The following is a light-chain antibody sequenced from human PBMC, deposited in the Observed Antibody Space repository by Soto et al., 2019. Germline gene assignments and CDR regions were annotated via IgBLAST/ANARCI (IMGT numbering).Light chain of an antibody. V-gene: IGKV1-9*01. Sequence: IQLTQSPSSLSASVGDRVTITCRASQGIGSYLAWYQQKPGEAPKLQIFAASTLQSGVPSRFSGSGSGTDFTLTISSLQAEDFATYYCQQLSTYPSTFGGGTKVDIK. CDR2: AAS. CDR3: QQLSTYPST. J-gene: IGKJ4*01. CDR1: QGIGSY.